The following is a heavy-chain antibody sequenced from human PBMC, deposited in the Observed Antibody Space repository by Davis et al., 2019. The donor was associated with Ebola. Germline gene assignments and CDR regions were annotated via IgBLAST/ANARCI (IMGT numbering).Heavy chain of an antibody. CDR3: ARDLELRSYYYGMDV. Sequence: AASVKVSCKASGYTFTSYAMHWVRQAPGQRLEWMGWINAGNGNTKYSQKFQGRVTITRDTSTSTAYMELRSLRSDDTAVYYCARDLELRSYYYGMDVWGQGTTVTVSS. D-gene: IGHD1-7*01. CDR1: GYTFTSYA. J-gene: IGHJ6*02. V-gene: IGHV1-3*01. CDR2: INAGNGNT.